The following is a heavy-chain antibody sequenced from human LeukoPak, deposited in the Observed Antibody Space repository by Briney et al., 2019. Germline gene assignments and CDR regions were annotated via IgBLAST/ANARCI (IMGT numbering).Heavy chain of an antibody. CDR3: AKALVGGTYYYYMDV. J-gene: IGHJ6*03. CDR1: GFTFSYSA. Sequence: GGSLRLSCAASGFTFSYSAMSWVRQAPGKGLEWVSTISGSGDSTYYADSVKGRFTISRVNSKNTLYLQMNSLRAEDSAVYYCAKALVGGTYYYYMDVWGRGTTVTVSS. V-gene: IGHV3-23*01. D-gene: IGHD3-10*01. CDR2: ISGSGDST.